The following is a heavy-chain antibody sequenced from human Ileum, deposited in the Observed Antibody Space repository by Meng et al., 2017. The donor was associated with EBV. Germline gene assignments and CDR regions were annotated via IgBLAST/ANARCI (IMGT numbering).Heavy chain of an antibody. D-gene: IGHD2-2*01. Sequence: EVQLVESGGGLVKPGGSLRLSCAGSGLSISNAWMTWVRQAPGKGLEWVGRIKSKTDGETTDYAAPVKARFTISRDDSKNTVYLQMNSLKTEDTAVYYCVASWTVPWGQGTLVTVSS. CDR1: GLSISNAW. CDR3: VASWTVP. J-gene: IGHJ5*02. CDR2: IKSKTDGETT. V-gene: IGHV3-15*01.